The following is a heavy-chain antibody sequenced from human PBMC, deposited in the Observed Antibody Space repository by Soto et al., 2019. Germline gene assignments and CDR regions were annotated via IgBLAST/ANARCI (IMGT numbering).Heavy chain of an antibody. D-gene: IGHD6-6*01. J-gene: IGHJ6*02. V-gene: IGHV1-18*04. Sequence: ASVKVSCKASGYTFTSYGISWVRQAPGQGLEWMGWISAYNGNTNYAQKLQGRVTMTTDTSTNTAYMELRSLRSDDTAVYYCARERKAARPRGYYYYYGMDVWGQGTTVTVSS. CDR1: GYTFTSYG. CDR3: ARERKAARPRGYYYYYGMDV. CDR2: ISAYNGNT.